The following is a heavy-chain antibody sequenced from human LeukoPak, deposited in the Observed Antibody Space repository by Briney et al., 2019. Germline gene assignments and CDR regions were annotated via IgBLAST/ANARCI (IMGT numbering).Heavy chain of an antibody. CDR1: GGSISSYY. Sequence: SETLSLTCTVSGGSISSYYWSWIRQPPGKGLEWIAYIYYSGSTNYNPSLKSRVTISVDTSKNQFSLKLSSVTATDTAVYYCARDARGYSYIDYWGQGTLVTVSS. D-gene: IGHD5-18*01. V-gene: IGHV4-59*13. CDR2: IYYSGST. CDR3: ARDARGYSYIDY. J-gene: IGHJ4*02.